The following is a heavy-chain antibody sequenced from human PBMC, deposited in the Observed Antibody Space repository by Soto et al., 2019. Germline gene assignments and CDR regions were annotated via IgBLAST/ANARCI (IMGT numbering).Heavy chain of an antibody. J-gene: IGHJ4*02. D-gene: IGHD3-3*02. Sequence: PSGTLSLTCTVSGGSISSSSYYWGWIRQPPGKGLEWIGSIYYSGSTYYNPSLKSRVTISVDTSKNQFSLKLSSVTAADTAVYYCAKRLRVPTGPFHFWGQGTLVIVSS. CDR2: IYYSGST. CDR3: AKRLRVPTGPFHF. V-gene: IGHV4-39*01. CDR1: GGSISSSSYY.